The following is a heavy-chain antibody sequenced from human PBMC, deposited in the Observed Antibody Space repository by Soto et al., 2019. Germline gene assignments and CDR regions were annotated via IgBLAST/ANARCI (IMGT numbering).Heavy chain of an antibody. D-gene: IGHD3-16*02. CDR3: AGPNGGLRLGELSSYYYYYGTDV. CDR2: IIPIFGTA. J-gene: IGHJ6*02. CDR1: GGTFSSYA. Sequence: ASVKVSCKASGGTFSSYAISWVRQAPGQGLEWMGGIIPIFGTANYAQKFQGRVTITADESTSTAYMELSSLRSEDTAVYYCAGPNGGLRLGELSSYYYYYGTDVWGQGTTVTAP. V-gene: IGHV1-69*13.